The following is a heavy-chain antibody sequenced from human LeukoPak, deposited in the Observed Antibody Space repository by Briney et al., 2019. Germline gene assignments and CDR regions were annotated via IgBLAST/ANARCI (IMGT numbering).Heavy chain of an antibody. J-gene: IGHJ5*02. CDR3: ARARRSGGITMVRGVKDRGWFDP. D-gene: IGHD3-10*01. CDR2: ISSSSSYI. CDR1: GFTSSSYS. V-gene: IGHV3-21*01. Sequence: GGSLRLSCAASGFTSSSYSMNWVRQAPGKGLEWVSSISSSSSYIYYADSVKGRFTISRDNAKNSLYLQMNSLRAEDTAVYYCARARRSGGITMVRGVKDRGWFDPWGQGTLVTVSS.